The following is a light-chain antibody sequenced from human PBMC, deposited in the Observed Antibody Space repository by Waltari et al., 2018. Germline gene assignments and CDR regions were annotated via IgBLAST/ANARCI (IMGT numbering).Light chain of an antibody. CDR1: PSINTY. V-gene: IGKV3-11*01. CDR2: DES. CDR3: QQRSNWPMYT. J-gene: IGKJ2*01. Sequence: EIVLTQSPATLSLSPGERATLSCRASPSINTYLAWYQQKPGQAPRLRIYDESNRATGIPARFSGSGSGTDFTLTISSLEPEDFAVYYCQQRSNWPMYTFGKGTKLEI.